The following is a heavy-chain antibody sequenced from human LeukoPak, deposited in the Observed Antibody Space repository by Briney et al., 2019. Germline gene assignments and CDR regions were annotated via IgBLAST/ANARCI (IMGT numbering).Heavy chain of an antibody. CDR1: GYTFTGYY. J-gene: IGHJ5*02. V-gene: IGHV1-2*02. D-gene: IGHD1-26*01. CDR2: INPNSGGT. CDR3: ARDHVGATHCPFDP. Sequence: ASVKVSCKASGYTFTGYYMHWVRQAPGQGLEWMGWINPNSGGTNYAQKFQGRVTMTRDTSISTAYMELNRLRSDDTAVYYCARDHVGATHCPFDPWGQGTLVTVSS.